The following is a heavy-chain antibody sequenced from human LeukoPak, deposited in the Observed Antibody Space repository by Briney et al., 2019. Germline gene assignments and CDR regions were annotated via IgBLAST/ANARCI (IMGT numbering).Heavy chain of an antibody. D-gene: IGHD2-15*01. V-gene: IGHV1-18*01. CDR1: GYTFTSYG. CDR2: IDPYSGNT. Sequence: ASVKVSCKASGYTFTSYGISWVRQAPGQGLEWMGWIDPYSGNTNYAQKFQGRVTMTTETFTSTADMEVTSLRSDDTAVYYCVRGPYCSGGSCYFGAFDIWGQGTMVIVSS. J-gene: IGHJ3*02. CDR3: VRGPYCSGGSCYFGAFDI.